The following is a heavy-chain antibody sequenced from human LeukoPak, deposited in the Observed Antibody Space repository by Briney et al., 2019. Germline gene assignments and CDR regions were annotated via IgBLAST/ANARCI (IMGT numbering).Heavy chain of an antibody. V-gene: IGHV1-69*05. Sequence: SVKVSCKASGGTFNSYAISWVRQAPGQGLEWMGRIIPIFGTANYAQKFQGRVTITTDESTSTAYMELSSLRSEDTAVYYCASLTGGREEYYFDYWGQGTLVTVSS. J-gene: IGHJ4*02. CDR3: ASLTGGREEYYFDY. CDR2: IIPIFGTA. CDR1: GGTFNSYA. D-gene: IGHD1-1*01.